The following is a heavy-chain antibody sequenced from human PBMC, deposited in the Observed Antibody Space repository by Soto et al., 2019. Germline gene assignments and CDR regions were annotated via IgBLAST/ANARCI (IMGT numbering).Heavy chain of an antibody. CDR3: ARLRRYENWFDP. Sequence: TSETLSLTCTVSGGSISSSSYYRGWIRQPPGKGLEWIGSIYYSGSTYYNPSLKSRVTISVDTSKNQFSLKLSSVTAADTAVYYCARLRRYENWFDPWGQGTLVTVSS. CDR1: GGSISSSSYY. D-gene: IGHD1-1*01. CDR2: IYYSGST. J-gene: IGHJ5*02. V-gene: IGHV4-39*01.